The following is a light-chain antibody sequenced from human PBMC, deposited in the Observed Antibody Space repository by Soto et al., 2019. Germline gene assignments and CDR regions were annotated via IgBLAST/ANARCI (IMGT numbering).Light chain of an antibody. J-gene: IGLJ2*01. V-gene: IGLV3-1*01. CDR1: KLGDKY. CDR2: QDS. Sequence: YELTQPPSVSVSPGQTASITCSGDKLGDKYACWYQQKPGQSPVLVIYQDSKRPSGIPERFSGSNSGNTATLTISGTQAMDEADYYCQAWDSSTGVVFGGGTQLTVL. CDR3: QAWDSSTGVV.